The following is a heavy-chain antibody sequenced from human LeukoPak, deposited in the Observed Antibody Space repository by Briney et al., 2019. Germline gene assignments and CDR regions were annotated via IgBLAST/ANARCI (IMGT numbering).Heavy chain of an antibody. CDR1: GGSINSYY. Sequence: SETLSLTCTVSGGSINSYYWRWLRQPPGKGRVWIGYIYYSGSTNYNPSLKSRVTISVDTSKNQFSLKLSSVTAADTAVYYCARHVSLGYCSSTSCRDAFDIWGQGTMVTVSS. D-gene: IGHD2-2*03. CDR3: ARHVSLGYCSSTSCRDAFDI. J-gene: IGHJ3*02. V-gene: IGHV4-59*08. CDR2: IYYSGST.